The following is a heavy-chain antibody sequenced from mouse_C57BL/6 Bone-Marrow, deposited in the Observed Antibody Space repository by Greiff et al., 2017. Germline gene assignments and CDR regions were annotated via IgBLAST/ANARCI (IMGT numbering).Heavy chain of an antibody. CDR1: GFNIKDDY. D-gene: IGHD2-12*01. V-gene: IGHV14-4*01. CDR3: TTLRAWFAY. Sequence: VQLQQSGAELVRPGASVKLSCTASGFNIKDDYMHWVQQRPEQGLEWIGWIDPENGDTEYASKFQGKATITADTSSNTAYLQLSSLTSEDTAVYYCTTLRAWFAYWGQGTLVTVSA. CDR2: IDPENGDT. J-gene: IGHJ3*01.